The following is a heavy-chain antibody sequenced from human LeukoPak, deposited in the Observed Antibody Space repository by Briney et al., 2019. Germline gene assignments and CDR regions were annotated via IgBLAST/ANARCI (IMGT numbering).Heavy chain of an antibody. J-gene: IGHJ5*02. Sequence: GGSLRLSCAASGFTFSSYAMSWVRQAPGKGLEWVPAISGSGGSTYYADSVKGRFTISRDNSKNTLYLQMNSLRAEDTAVYYCAKDPYVSELTNWFDPWGQGTLVTVSS. D-gene: IGHD1-7*01. V-gene: IGHV3-23*01. CDR1: GFTFSSYA. CDR3: AKDPYVSELTNWFDP. CDR2: ISGSGGST.